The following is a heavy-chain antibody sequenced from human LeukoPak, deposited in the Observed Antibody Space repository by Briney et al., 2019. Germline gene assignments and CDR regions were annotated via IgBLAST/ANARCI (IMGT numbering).Heavy chain of an antibody. CDR3: ARSHSYYYDSSGYIGNFDY. V-gene: IGHV3-7*02. D-gene: IGHD3-22*01. CDR2: INQDGSGK. CDR1: GFTFSSYW. Sequence: GGSLRLSCAASGFTFSSYWMSWVRQAPGKGLEWVANINQDGSGKYYVDSVKGRFTISRDNAKNSLYLQMNTLRAEDTAVYYCARSHSYYYDSSGYIGNFDYWGQGTLVTVSS. J-gene: IGHJ4*02.